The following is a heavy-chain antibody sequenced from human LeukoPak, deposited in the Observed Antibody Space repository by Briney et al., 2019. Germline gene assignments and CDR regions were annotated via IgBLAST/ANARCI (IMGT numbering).Heavy chain of an antibody. CDR1: GYTFTGYY. Sequence: ASVKVSCKAPGYTFTGYYMHWVRQAPGQGLEWMGWINPNSGGTNYAQKFQGRVTMTRNTSISTAYMELSRLRSDDTAVYYCARGYSSGWPFDYWGQGTLVTVSS. CDR2: INPNSGGT. CDR3: ARGYSSGWPFDY. J-gene: IGHJ4*02. V-gene: IGHV1-2*02. D-gene: IGHD6-19*01.